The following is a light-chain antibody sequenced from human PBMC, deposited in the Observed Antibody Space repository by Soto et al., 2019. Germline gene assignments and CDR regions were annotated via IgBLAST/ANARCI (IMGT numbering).Light chain of an antibody. CDR2: GAS. V-gene: IGKV1-5*01. J-gene: IGKJ1*01. CDR1: QGISKW. CDR3: QQYNSYDMWS. Sequence: DIQMTQSPSTLSASVGDRVTITCRASQGISKWLAWYQQKPGKAPKLLIYGASSLENGSPSRFSGSGSGTEFTLTISSLQPDDFATYFCQQYNSYDMWSFGQGTKVDLK.